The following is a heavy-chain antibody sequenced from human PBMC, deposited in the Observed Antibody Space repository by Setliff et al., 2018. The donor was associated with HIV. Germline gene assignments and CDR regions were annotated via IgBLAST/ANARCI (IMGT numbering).Heavy chain of an antibody. CDR1: GFTFSGYS. CDR2: ISGSSTYI. D-gene: IGHD1-1*01. J-gene: IGHJ3*01. CDR3: AKRTIGSNNWYACDV. Sequence: GGSLRLSCAASGFTFSGYSMTWVRQAPGKGLEWVSAISGSSTYIYYADSVKGRFTISRDNSKNTLFLQMNSLRAEDTAVYYCAKRTIGSNNWYACDVWGQGTMVTVS. V-gene: IGHV3-23*01.